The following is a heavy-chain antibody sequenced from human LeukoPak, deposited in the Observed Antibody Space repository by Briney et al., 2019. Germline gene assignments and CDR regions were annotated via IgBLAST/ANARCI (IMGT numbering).Heavy chain of an antibody. CDR3: ARRRDFIDY. V-gene: IGHV3-11*01. Sequence: NPGGSLRLSCAASGFTLSDYYMSWIRQAPGKGLEWVSYSSSSGTTLYYADSVKGRFAISRDNAKNSLYLQMNSLRAEDTAVYYCARRRDFIDYWGQGTLVTVSS. CDR1: GFTLSDYY. D-gene: IGHD3/OR15-3a*01. J-gene: IGHJ4*02. CDR2: SSSSGTTL.